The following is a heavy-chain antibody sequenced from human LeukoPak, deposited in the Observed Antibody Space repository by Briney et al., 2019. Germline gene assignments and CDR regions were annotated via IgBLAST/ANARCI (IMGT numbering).Heavy chain of an antibody. D-gene: IGHD5-18*01. V-gene: IGHV1-24*01. J-gene: IGHJ3*02. Sequence: ASVKVSCKVSGYTLTELSMHWVRQAPGKGLEWMGGFDPEDGETIYAQKFQGRVTMTEDTSTDTAYMELSSLRSEDTAVYYCATVRYSYGCVLGAFDIWGQGTMVTVSS. CDR2: FDPEDGET. CDR1: GYTLTELS. CDR3: ATVRYSYGCVLGAFDI.